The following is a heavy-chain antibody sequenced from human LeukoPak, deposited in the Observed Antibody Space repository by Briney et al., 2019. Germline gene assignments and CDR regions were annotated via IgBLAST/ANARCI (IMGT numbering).Heavy chain of an antibody. D-gene: IGHD2-21*01. CDR1: GGSISSYY. CDR2: IYYSGST. V-gene: IGHV4-59*01. Sequence: NPSETLSLTCTVSGGSISSYYWSWIRQPPGKGLEWIGYIYYSGSTNYNPSLKSRVTISVDTSKNQFSLKLSSVTAADTAVYYCARGVVIAPQTFDYWGQGTLVTVSS. CDR3: ARGVVIAPQTFDY. J-gene: IGHJ4*02.